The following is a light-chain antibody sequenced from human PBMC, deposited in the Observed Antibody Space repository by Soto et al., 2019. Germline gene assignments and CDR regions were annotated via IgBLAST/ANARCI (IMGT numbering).Light chain of an antibody. J-gene: IGKJ2*01. CDR2: AAS. CDR3: QKYNRAPPMYT. V-gene: IGKV1-27*01. Sequence: DIQMTQSPSSLSASVGDRVTITCRASQGISNYLAWYQQKPGKVPKLLIYAASTLQSGVPSRFSGSGSGTDFTLTISSLQPEDVATYYCQKYNRAPPMYTFGQGTKLEIK. CDR1: QGISNY.